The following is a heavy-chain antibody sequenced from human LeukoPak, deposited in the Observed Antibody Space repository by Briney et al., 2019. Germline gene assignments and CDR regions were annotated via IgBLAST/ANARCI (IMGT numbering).Heavy chain of an antibody. CDR2: IYYSGST. CDR1: GGSISSYY. V-gene: IGHV4-59*12. D-gene: IGHD3-10*01. CDR3: ARGAKEWMVRGVIRYDY. J-gene: IGHJ4*02. Sequence: PSETLSLTCTVSGGSISSYYWSWIRQPPGKGLEWIGYIYYSGSTNYNPSLKSQVTISVDTSKNQFSLKLSSVTAADTAVYYCARGAKEWMVRGVIRYDYWGQGTLVTVSS.